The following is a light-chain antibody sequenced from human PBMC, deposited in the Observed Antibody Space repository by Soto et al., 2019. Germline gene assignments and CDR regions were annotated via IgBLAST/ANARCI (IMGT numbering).Light chain of an antibody. Sequence: EIVLTQSPGTLSLSPGERATLSCRASQSVTSSYVAWHKQRHGQAPRLLIYGASLRATGITDRFSGSGSGTDFTLTISRLEPEDFAVVYCQQYGSLPPTFGGGNKVEI. CDR2: GAS. V-gene: IGKV3-20*01. CDR3: QQYGSLPPT. J-gene: IGKJ4*01. CDR1: QSVTSSY.